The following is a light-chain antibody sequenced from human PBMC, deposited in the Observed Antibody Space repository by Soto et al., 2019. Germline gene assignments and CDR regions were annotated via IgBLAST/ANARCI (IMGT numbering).Light chain of an antibody. Sequence: QSVLTQPPSMSGTPGQRVTISCSGSGSNIGGHDVYWYQQLPGTAPKLLIYTNTHRPSGVPDRFSGSKSGTSASLAISGLRSEDEADYFCAAWDDSLSGGVFGGGTKLTV. J-gene: IGLJ3*02. V-gene: IGLV1-47*02. CDR1: GSNIGGHD. CDR3: AAWDDSLSGGV. CDR2: TNT.